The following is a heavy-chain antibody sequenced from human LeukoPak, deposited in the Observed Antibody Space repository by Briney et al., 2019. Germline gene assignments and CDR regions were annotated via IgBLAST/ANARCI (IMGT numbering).Heavy chain of an antibody. J-gene: IGHJ3*02. D-gene: IGHD3-22*01. CDR2: IYYSGST. V-gene: IGHV4-59*01. CDR3: ARGDSSGYYYVDRVAFDI. Sequence: SETLSLTCTVSGGSMSSYSWSWVRQPPGKGLEWIGYIYYSGSTNYNPSLKSRVTISVDTSKNQFSLKLSSVTAADTAVYYCARGDSSGYYYVDRVAFDIWGQGTMVTVSS. CDR1: GGSMSSYS.